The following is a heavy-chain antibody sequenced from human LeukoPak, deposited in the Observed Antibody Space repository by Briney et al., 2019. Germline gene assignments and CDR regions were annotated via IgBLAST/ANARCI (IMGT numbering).Heavy chain of an antibody. D-gene: IGHD3-16*02. CDR2: ISGSGGST. CDR1: GFTFSSYA. J-gene: IGHJ4*02. CDR3: AKNPLFVWGSYRSTYYFDY. Sequence: GGSLRLSCAASGFTFSSYAMSWVRQAPGKGLERVSAISGSGGSTYYADSVKGRFTISRDNSKNTLYLQMNSLRAEDTAVYYCAKNPLFVWGSYRSTYYFDYWGQGTPVTVSS. V-gene: IGHV3-23*01.